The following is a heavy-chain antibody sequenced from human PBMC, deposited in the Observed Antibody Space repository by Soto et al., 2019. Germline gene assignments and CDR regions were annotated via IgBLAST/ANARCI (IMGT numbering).Heavy chain of an antibody. CDR3: ARLPDFWSGYFLDY. CDR1: GGSISSSSYY. J-gene: IGHJ4*02. Sequence: PSETLSLTCTVSGGSISSSSYYWGWIRQPPGKGLEWIGSIYYSGSTYYNPSLKSRVTISVDTSKNQFSLKLSSVTAADTAVYYCARLPDFWSGYFLDYWGQGTLVTVSS. CDR2: IYYSGST. D-gene: IGHD3-3*01. V-gene: IGHV4-39*01.